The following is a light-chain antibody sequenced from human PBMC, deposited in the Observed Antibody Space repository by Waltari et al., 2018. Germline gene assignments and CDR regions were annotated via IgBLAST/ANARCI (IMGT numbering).Light chain of an antibody. Sequence: QLVLPQSPSASASLGASVKLSCTLSSGHSNYAITWHQQETGKGPRHLMRVNSDGSHSKGDGIPDRFSGSSSGAERYLIISSLQSEDEADYYCHTWDTGRGVFGGGTKLTVL. CDR3: HTWDTGRGV. V-gene: IGLV4-69*01. J-gene: IGLJ3*02. CDR1: SGHSNYA. CDR2: VNSDGSH.